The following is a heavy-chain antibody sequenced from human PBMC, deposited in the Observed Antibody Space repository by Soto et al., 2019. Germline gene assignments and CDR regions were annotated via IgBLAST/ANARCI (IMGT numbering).Heavy chain of an antibody. CDR2: ISYRGTT. CDR3: ARHIGVTGTRSFDY. CDR1: GGSISETYW. V-gene: IGHV4-4*02. D-gene: IGHD6-19*01. Sequence: QVQLQESGPGLVEPSETLSLTCAVSGGSISETYWWSWVRQPPGKGLEWIGEISYRGTTHYKPSLRSRVTITMDRCRNQTSLTLISVTAADSASYNCARHIGVTGTRSFDYWGQGTLGTVSS. J-gene: IGHJ4*02.